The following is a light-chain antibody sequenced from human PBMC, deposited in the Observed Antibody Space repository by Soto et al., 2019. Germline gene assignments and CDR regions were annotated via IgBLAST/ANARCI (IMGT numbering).Light chain of an antibody. V-gene: IGKV1-39*01. CDR3: QQCFSPLLT. CDR2: AAY. Sequence: DSRMTQSPSSVFASFGERLTITRRASQTLNNYLTWFQQKPGKAPKVLIYAAYTLQSGVTSRFSGSGSGAEFTLTISSLQAEDFATYSCQQCFSPLLTFGGGTKVDIK. J-gene: IGKJ4*01. CDR1: QTLNNY.